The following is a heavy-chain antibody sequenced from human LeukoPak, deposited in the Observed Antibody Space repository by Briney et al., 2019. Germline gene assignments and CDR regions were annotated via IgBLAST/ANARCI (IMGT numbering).Heavy chain of an antibody. J-gene: IGHJ4*02. V-gene: IGHV3-23*01. D-gene: IGHD5-18*01. CDR3: AKGYSYGYFDY. CDR2: ISGSGGST. Sequence: PGGSLRLSCAASGFAFSSYAMSWVRQAPGKGLEWVSAISGSGGSTYYADPVRGRFTISRDNSKNTLYLQMNSLRAEDTAVYYCAKGYSYGYFDYWGQGTLVTVSS. CDR1: GFAFSSYA.